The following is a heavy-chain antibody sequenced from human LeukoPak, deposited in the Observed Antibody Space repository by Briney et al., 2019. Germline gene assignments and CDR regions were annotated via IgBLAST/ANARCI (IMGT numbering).Heavy chain of an antibody. V-gene: IGHV4-59*01. J-gene: IGHJ5*02. CDR3: ARGVTIFGVVIEHWFDP. CDR2: IYYSGST. Sequence: PSETLSLTCTVSGGSISSYYWSWIRQPPGKGLEWIGYIYYSGSTNYNPSLKSRVTISVDTSKNQFSLKLSSVTAADTAVYYCARGVTIFGVVIEHWFDPRGQGTLVTVSS. D-gene: IGHD3-3*01. CDR1: GGSISSYY.